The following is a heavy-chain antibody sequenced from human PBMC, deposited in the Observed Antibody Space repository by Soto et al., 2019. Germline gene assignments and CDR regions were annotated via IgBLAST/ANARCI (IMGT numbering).Heavy chain of an antibody. J-gene: IGHJ4*02. Sequence: PSETLSLTCTVSGGSISSSSYYWGWIRQPPGKGLEWIGSIYYSGTTYYNPSLKSRVTISVDTSKNQFSLKLSSVTAADTAVYYCARHESGTTRDYWGQGTLVTVSS. CDR2: IYYSGTT. CDR1: GGSISSSSYY. V-gene: IGHV4-39*01. D-gene: IGHD1-7*01. CDR3: ARHESGTTRDY.